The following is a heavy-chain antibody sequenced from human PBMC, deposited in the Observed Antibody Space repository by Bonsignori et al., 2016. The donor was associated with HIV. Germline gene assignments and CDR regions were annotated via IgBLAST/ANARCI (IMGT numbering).Heavy chain of an antibody. CDR2: ILSSSTYI. V-gene: IGHV3-21*01. CDR3: ARAGVATRDIYYMDV. D-gene: IGHD6-6*01. Sequence: VRQAPGKGLEWLSSILSSSTYIHYADSVKGRFTISRDNAKNSLFLQMNSLRAEDTAVYYCARAGVATRDIYYMDVWGKGTTVTVSS. J-gene: IGHJ6*03.